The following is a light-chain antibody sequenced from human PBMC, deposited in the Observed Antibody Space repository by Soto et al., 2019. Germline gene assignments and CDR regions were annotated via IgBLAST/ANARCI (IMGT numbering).Light chain of an antibody. J-gene: IGKJ4*01. Sequence: DIQMTQSPFSVSAFVGDRVTITCRASQAISNWLAWYQQKPGRAPKLLIYGASSLQSGVPSRFSGSGSGTYFTLTISGLQPEDSATYLCQQGNTFPPLTFGGGTRVDLK. CDR2: GAS. CDR3: QQGNTFPPLT. V-gene: IGKV1-12*01. CDR1: QAISNW.